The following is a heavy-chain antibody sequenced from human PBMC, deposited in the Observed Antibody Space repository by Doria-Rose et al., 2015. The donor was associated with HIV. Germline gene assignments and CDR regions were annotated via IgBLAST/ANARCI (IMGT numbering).Heavy chain of an antibody. CDR1: GGSISSYY. J-gene: IGHJ4*02. Sequence: GPGLVKPSETLSLTCTVSGGSISSYYWSWIRQPPGKGLEWIGYIYYSGSTNYNPSLKSRVTISVDTSKNQFSLKLSSVTAADTAVYYCARGAEQWLVSNYFDYWGQGTLVTVSS. D-gene: IGHD6-19*01. V-gene: IGHV4-59*01. CDR3: ARGAEQWLVSNYFDY. CDR2: IYYSGST.